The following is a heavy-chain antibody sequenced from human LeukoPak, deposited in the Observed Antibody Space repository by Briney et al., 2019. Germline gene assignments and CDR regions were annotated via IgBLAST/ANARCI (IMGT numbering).Heavy chain of an antibody. V-gene: IGHV3-11*01. Sequence: GGSLRLSCAASGFAVDDYYMDWIRQAPGKGLEWVAYISTRDNVIYYADSVKGRFAISTDSAKNSVYLQMDGLTVEDTAVYYCAREQWFRLDFWGQGILVSVSS. CDR1: GFAVDDYY. D-gene: IGHD5-12*01. J-gene: IGHJ4*02. CDR2: ISTRDNVI. CDR3: AREQWFRLDF.